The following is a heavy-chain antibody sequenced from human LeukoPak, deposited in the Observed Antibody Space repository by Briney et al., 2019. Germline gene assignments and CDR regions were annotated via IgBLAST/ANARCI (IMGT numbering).Heavy chain of an antibody. V-gene: IGHV1-3*01. Sequence: ASVKVSCKASGYTFTSYAMHWVRQAPGQRLEWMGWINAGNGNTKYSQKFQGRVTITRDTSASTAYMELSSLGSEDTAVYYCARDAYRSYSYYFDYWGQGTLVTVSS. CDR3: ARDAYRSYSYYFDY. CDR2: INAGNGNT. CDR1: GYTFTSYA. D-gene: IGHD3-10*01. J-gene: IGHJ4*02.